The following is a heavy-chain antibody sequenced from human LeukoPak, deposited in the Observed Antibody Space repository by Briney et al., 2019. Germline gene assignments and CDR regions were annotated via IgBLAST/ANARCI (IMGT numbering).Heavy chain of an antibody. D-gene: IGHD2-2*01. V-gene: IGHV3-7*04. CDR1: GFAFGAYW. Sequence: GGSLRLSCAASGFAFGAYWMSWVRQAPGKEPEWVADIKPDGSEGSSVDSVKGRFTISRDNARNSLYLQMNSLRSEDTAVYYCARGSVVAANFDIWGQETLVTVSS. CDR2: IKPDGSEG. J-gene: IGHJ4*02. CDR3: ARGSVVAANFDI.